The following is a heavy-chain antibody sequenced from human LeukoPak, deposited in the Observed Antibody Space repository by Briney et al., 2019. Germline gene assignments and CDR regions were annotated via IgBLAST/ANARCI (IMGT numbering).Heavy chain of an antibody. CDR3: ARGAYYYYYGMDV. V-gene: IGHV4-59*01. J-gene: IGHJ6*02. Sequence: SETLSLTCTVSGGSISSYYWSWIRQPPGKGLEWIGYIYYSGSTNYNPSLKSRVTISVDASKNQFSLKLSSVTAADTAVYYCARGAYYYYYGMDVWGQGTTVTVSS. CDR1: GGSISSYY. CDR2: IYYSGST.